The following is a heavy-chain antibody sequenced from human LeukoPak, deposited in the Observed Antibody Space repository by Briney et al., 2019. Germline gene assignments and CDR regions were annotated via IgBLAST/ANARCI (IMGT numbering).Heavy chain of an antibody. J-gene: IGHJ3*02. CDR1: GFTFSSYA. Sequence: GGSLRLSCAASGFTFSSYAMSWVRQAPGKGLEWVSAISGSGGSTYYADSVKGRFTISRDNSKNTLYLQTNSRRAEDTALYYCAKDLTYYYGLGSSTNAFDIWGQGTMVTVSS. CDR3: AKDLTYYYGLGSSTNAFDI. V-gene: IGHV3-23*01. D-gene: IGHD3-10*01. CDR2: ISGSGGST.